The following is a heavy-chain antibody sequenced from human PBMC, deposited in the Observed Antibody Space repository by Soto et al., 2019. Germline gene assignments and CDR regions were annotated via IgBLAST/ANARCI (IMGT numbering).Heavy chain of an antibody. CDR2: IYYTGGT. CDR1: GGSIPNYY. Sequence: SETLSLTCTVSGGSIPNYYWSWIRQPPGKGLEWIGYIYYTGGTPYNPSLKSRVTISVDSAKNQFSLKLSSVTAADTAVYYCARDGGFGSRGYYGMDVWGQGTTVTVSS. D-gene: IGHD3-10*01. J-gene: IGHJ6*02. CDR3: ARDGGFGSRGYYGMDV. V-gene: IGHV4-59*01.